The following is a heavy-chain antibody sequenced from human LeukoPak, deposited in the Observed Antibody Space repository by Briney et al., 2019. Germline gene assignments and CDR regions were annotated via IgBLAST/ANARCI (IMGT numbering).Heavy chain of an antibody. CDR2: IIPILGIA. J-gene: IGHJ4*02. Sequence: GASVKVSCKASGGTFSSYTISWVRQAPGQGLEGMGRIIPILGIANYAQKFQGRVTITADKSTSTAYMELSSLRSEDTAVYYCATRYSSSSYYFDYWGQGTLVTVSS. D-gene: IGHD6-13*01. CDR1: GGTFSSYT. CDR3: ATRYSSSSYYFDY. V-gene: IGHV1-69*02.